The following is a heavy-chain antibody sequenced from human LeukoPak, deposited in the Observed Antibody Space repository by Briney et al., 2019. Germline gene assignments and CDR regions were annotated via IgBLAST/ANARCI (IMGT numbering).Heavy chain of an antibody. D-gene: IGHD6-13*01. V-gene: IGHV4-59*08. CDR2: IYYSGST. CDR3: ARHEATGTHFDY. Sequence: SETLSLTCTVSGGSISSYYWSWIRQPPGQGLEWIGYIYYSGSTNYNPSLRSRVTISVDTSKNHLSLKLTSVTAADTAVYYCARHEATGTHFDYWGQGTLVSVSS. J-gene: IGHJ4*02. CDR1: GGSISSYY.